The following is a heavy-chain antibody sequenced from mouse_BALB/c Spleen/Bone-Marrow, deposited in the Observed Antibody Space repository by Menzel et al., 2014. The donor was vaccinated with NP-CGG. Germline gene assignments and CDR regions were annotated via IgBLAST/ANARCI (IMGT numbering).Heavy chain of an antibody. CDR3: AREGLRAWFVY. CDR1: GYTFTSYT. D-gene: IGHD2-4*01. J-gene: IGHJ3*01. Sequence: QVQLQQPGAELARPGASVKMSCKASGYTFTSYTIHWVKQRPGQGLEWIGYINPSSDYTNYNQKFKDKATLTADKSSSTAYMQRSSLTSEDSAVYYCAREGLRAWFVYWGQGTLVTVSA. CDR2: INPSSDYT. V-gene: IGHV1-4*01.